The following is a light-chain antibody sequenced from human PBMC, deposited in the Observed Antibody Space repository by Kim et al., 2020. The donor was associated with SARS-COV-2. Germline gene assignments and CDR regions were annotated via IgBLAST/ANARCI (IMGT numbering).Light chain of an antibody. CDR3: SSYADNNLL. CDR2: EVN. V-gene: IGLV2-8*01. J-gene: IGLJ2*01. Sequence: QSALTQPPSASGSPGQSVTISCTGTSSDIGYYNSVSWYQQHPGKAPKVLIYEVNKRPSGVPDRFSASKSGNTASLTVSGLQPEDEADYYCSSYADNNLLFGGGTQLTVL. CDR1: SSDIGYYNS.